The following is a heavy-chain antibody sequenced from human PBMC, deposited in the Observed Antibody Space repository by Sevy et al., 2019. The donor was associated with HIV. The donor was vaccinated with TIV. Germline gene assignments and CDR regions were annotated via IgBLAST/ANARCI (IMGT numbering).Heavy chain of an antibody. CDR3: ASFAAGTTRYYYYYMDV. CDR2: ISSSSSYI. J-gene: IGHJ6*03. CDR1: GFTFSSYS. V-gene: IGHV3-21*01. Sequence: GGSLRLSCAASGFTFSSYSMNWVRQAPGKGLEWVSSISSSSSYIYYADSVKGGFNNSRDNAKNSLYLQMNSLRAEDTAVYYCASFAAGTTRYYYYYMDVWGKGTTVTVSS. D-gene: IGHD6-13*01.